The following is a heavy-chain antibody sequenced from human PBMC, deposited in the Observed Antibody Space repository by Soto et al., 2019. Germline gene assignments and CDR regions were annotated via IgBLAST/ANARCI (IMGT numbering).Heavy chain of an antibody. D-gene: IGHD5-12*01. Sequence: PGESLKISCQASGYSFSDSWISWVRQMPGKGLEWMGRIDPTDSYTTYSPSFQGHVSISVDKSTTTAYLQWSSLKASDTATYYCARHSGHDQPLLLFDFWGQGTPVTVSS. V-gene: IGHV5-10-1*01. J-gene: IGHJ4*02. CDR2: IDPTDSYT. CDR3: ARHSGHDQPLLLFDF. CDR1: GYSFSDSW.